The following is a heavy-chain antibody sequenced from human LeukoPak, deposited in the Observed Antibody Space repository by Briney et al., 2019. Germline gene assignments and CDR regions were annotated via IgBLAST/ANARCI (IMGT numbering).Heavy chain of an antibody. J-gene: IGHJ4*02. Sequence: PGGSLRRSCAASGFTFSSYAMSWVRQAPGKGLEWVSAISGSGGSTYYADSVKGRFTISRDNSKNTLYLQMNSLRAEDTAVYYCAKDAGYTVTPYYEDYWGQGTLVTVSS. CDR3: AKDAGYTVTPYYEDY. CDR2: ISGSGGST. V-gene: IGHV3-23*01. CDR1: GFTFSSYA. D-gene: IGHD4-11*01.